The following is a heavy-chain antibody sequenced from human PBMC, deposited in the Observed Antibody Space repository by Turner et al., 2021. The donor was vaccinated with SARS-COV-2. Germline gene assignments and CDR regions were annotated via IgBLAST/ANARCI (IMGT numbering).Heavy chain of an antibody. J-gene: IGHJ6*03. V-gene: IGHV1-69*08. CDR3: ARAGYCSSSRCYGYYYYMDV. Sequence: GTFSSYSISWVRQAPGQGLEWMGRIIPILGSASYAQKFQGRVTITEETSTSTAYMELSSLRSEDTAVYYCARAGYCSSSRCYGYYYYMDVWGKGTTVTVSS. CDR2: IIPILGSA. CDR1: GTFSSYS. D-gene: IGHD2-2*01.